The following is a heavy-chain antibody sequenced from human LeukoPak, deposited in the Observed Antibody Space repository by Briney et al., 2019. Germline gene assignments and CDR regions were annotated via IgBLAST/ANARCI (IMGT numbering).Heavy chain of an antibody. CDR3: ARGPHVQYYDFWSGYLYYYYYMDV. CDR2: FDPEDGET. Sequence: ASVKVSCKVSGYTLTELSMHWVRQAPGKGLEWMGGFDPEDGETIYAQKFQGRVTMTEDTSTDTAYMELSSLRSEDTAVYYCARGPHVQYYDFWSGYLYYYYYMDVWGKGTTVTVSS. D-gene: IGHD3-3*01. CDR1: GYTLTELS. J-gene: IGHJ6*03. V-gene: IGHV1-24*01.